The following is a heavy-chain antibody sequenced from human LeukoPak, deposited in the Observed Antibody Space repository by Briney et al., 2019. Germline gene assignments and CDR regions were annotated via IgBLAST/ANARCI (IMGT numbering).Heavy chain of an antibody. D-gene: IGHD6-13*01. CDR1: GYTFTSYG. Sequence: ASVKVSCKASGYTFTSYGISWVRQAPGQGLEWMGWISAYNGNTNYAQKLQGRVTMTTDTSTSTAYMELRSLRSDDTAVYYCARYGRYSSSYYYYYMDVWGKGTTVTVSS. V-gene: IGHV1-18*01. CDR3: ARYGRYSSSYYYYYMDV. J-gene: IGHJ6*03. CDR2: ISAYNGNT.